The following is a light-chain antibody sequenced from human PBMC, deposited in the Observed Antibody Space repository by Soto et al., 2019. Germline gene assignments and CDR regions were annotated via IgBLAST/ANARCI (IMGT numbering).Light chain of an antibody. CDR3: QTWGTGIQV. J-gene: IGLJ3*02. CDR1: SGQSRYA. Sequence: QSVLTQSPSASASLGASVKLTCTLSSGQSRYAIAWHQQQPEKGPRCLMKLNSDGSHSKGDGIPDRFSGSSSGAERYLTISSLQSEDEADYYCQTWGTGIQVFGGGTKLPV. CDR2: LNSDGSH. V-gene: IGLV4-69*01.